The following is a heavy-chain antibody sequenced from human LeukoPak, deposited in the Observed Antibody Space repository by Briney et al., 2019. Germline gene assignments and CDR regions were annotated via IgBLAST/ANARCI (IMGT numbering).Heavy chain of an antibody. CDR2: ISSSGGNT. V-gene: IGHV3-23*01. D-gene: IGHD1-26*01. Sequence: GGSLRLSCAGSRFTFSRNAMSWVRQAPGKGLEWVSAISSSGGNTYYADSVKGRFTVSRDNSKNTLYLEMSSLRAEDTALYYCAKRHDKSNSYYLPFFVYWGQGILVTVSS. CDR1: RFTFSRNA. CDR3: AKRHDKSNSYYLPFFVY. J-gene: IGHJ4*02.